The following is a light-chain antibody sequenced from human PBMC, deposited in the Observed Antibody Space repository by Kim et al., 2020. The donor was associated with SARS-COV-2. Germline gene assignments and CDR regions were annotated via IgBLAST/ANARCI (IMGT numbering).Light chain of an antibody. CDR1: SGSVASYY. Sequence: KTVPISCARSSGSVASYYVQWYHQRPGSAPITLIYDNTQRPSGVPDRFSGSIDSSSNSASLTISGLKPEDEGDYYCQSYDDITVVFGGGTQLTVL. V-gene: IGLV6-57*03. J-gene: IGLJ2*01. CDR2: DNT. CDR3: QSYDDITVV.